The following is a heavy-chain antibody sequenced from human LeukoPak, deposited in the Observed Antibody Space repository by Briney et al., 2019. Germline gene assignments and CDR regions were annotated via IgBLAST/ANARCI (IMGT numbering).Heavy chain of an antibody. D-gene: IGHD4-23*01. V-gene: IGHV3-33*06. CDR3: AKDARGGNPHS. CDR2: IWYDGSNK. Sequence: PGRSLRLSCAASGFTFSSYGMHWVRQAPGKGLEWVAVIWYDGSNKYYADSVKGRFTISRDNSKNTLYLQMNSLRAEDTAVYYCAKDARGGNPHSWGQGTLVTVSS. J-gene: IGHJ4*02. CDR1: GFTFSSYG.